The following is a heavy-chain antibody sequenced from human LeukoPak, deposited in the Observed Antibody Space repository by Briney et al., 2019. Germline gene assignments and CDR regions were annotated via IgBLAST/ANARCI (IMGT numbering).Heavy chain of an antibody. J-gene: IGHJ4*02. Sequence: ASVKDSCKASGGTFSSYAISWVRQATGQGLEWMGWMNPNSGNTGYAQKFQGRVTMTRNTSISTAYMELSSLRSEDTAVYYCARAVRCSGGSCYYFDYWGQGTLVTVSS. D-gene: IGHD2-15*01. CDR3: ARAVRCSGGSCYYFDY. V-gene: IGHV1-8*02. CDR1: GGTFSSYA. CDR2: MNPNSGNT.